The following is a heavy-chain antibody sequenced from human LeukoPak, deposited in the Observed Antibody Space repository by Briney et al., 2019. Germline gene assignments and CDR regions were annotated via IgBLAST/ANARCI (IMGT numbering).Heavy chain of an antibody. D-gene: IGHD6-13*01. CDR2: TQYDGSNK. Sequence: GGSLRLSCAASGFTFSSYGMHWVRQAPGKGLEWVTFTQYDGSNKYYADSVKGRFTISRDNSKNTLYLQMNSLRADDTAVYYCAKDRRAAVVPFDYWGQGTLVTVSS. CDR3: AKDRRAAVVPFDY. J-gene: IGHJ4*02. CDR1: GFTFSSYG. V-gene: IGHV3-30*02.